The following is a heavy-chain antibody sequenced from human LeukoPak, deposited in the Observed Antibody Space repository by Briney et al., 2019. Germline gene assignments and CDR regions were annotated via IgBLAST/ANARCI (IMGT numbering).Heavy chain of an antibody. D-gene: IGHD5-12*01. CDR3: AREGRVSGYDFDC. CDR2: INSDGSSI. CDR1: GFTFRNYA. Sequence: GGSLRLSCQASGFTFRNYAMSWVRQAPGKGLVWVSRINSDGSSITYADSVKGRFTISRDNAKNTLYLQMNSLRVEDTAVYYCAREGRVSGYDFDCWGQGTLVTVSS. J-gene: IGHJ4*02. V-gene: IGHV3-74*03.